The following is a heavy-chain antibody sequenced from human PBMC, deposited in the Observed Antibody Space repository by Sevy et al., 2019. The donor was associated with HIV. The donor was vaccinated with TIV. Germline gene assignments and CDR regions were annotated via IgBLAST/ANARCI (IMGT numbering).Heavy chain of an antibody. CDR2: IYYSGRT. Sequence: SETLSLTCTVSGGSISSYYWSWIRQPPGKGLEWIGYIYYSGRTNYNPSLKSRVTISVDTSKNQFSLKLSSVTAADTAVYYCATAYDDYGMDVWGQGTTVTVSS. V-gene: IGHV4-59*01. J-gene: IGHJ6*02. D-gene: IGHD2-8*01. CDR3: ATAYDDYGMDV. CDR1: GGSISSYY.